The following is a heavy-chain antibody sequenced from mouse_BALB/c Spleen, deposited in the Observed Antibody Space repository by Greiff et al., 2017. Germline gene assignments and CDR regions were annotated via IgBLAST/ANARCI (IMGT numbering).Heavy chain of an antibody. D-gene: IGHD1-1*01. CDR2: ISYSGST. J-gene: IGHJ3*01. CDR3: ASEGYYYGSSPAWFAY. V-gene: IGHV3-2*02. Sequence: EVQLKQSGPGLVKPSQSLSLTCTVTGYSITSDYAWNWIRQFPGNKLEWMGYISYSGSTSYNPSLKSRISITRDTSKNQFFLQLNSVTTEDTATYYCASEGYYYGSSPAWFAYWGQGTLVTVSA. CDR1: GYSITSDYA.